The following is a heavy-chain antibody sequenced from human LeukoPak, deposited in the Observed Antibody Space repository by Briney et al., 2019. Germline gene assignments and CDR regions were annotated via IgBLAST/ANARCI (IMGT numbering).Heavy chain of an antibody. CDR3: AKASYYYDSSGYYYGEYFQH. CDR2: ICWDGGST. Sequence: GGSLRLSCAASGFTFDDYAMHWVRQAPGKGLEWVSLICWDGGSTYYADSVKGRFTISRDNSKNSLYLQMNSLRAEDTALYYCAKASYYYDSSGYYYGEYFQHWGQGTLVTVSS. J-gene: IGHJ1*01. CDR1: GFTFDDYA. V-gene: IGHV3-43D*04. D-gene: IGHD3-22*01.